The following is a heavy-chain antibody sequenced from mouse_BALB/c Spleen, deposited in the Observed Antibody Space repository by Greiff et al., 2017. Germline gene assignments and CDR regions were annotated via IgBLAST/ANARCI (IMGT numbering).Heavy chain of an antibody. Sequence: QVQLQQPGAELVKPGTSVKLSCKASGYNFTSYWINWVKLRPGQGLEWIGDIYPGSGSTNYNEKFKSKATLTVDTSSSTAYMQLSSLASEDSALYYCAVYGPWFAYWGQGTLVTVSA. CDR3: AVYGPWFAY. CDR2: IYPGSGST. V-gene: IGHV1-55*01. J-gene: IGHJ3*01. D-gene: IGHD1-1*02. CDR1: GYNFTSYW.